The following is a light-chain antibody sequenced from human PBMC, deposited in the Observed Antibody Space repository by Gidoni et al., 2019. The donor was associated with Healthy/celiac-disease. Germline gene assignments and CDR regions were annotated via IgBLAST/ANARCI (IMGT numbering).Light chain of an antibody. V-gene: IGKV3-15*01. J-gene: IGKJ2*01. CDR2: GAS. Sequence: EIVMTPPPATTSVSPGERASISCRASQSVSSSVSWYQQNPGQAPRLLIYGASTRATGIPARFSGSGSGTEFTLTISSLQSEDFAVYYCQQYNNWPPVYTFGQGTKLEIK. CDR1: QSVSSS. CDR3: QQYNNWPPVYT.